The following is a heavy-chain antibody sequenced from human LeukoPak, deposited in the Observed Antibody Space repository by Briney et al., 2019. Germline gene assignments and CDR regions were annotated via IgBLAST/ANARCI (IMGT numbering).Heavy chain of an antibody. J-gene: IGHJ6*03. D-gene: IGHD3-9*01. Sequence: PGGSLRLSCAASGFTFSSYSMIWVRQAPGKGLEWVSSISSSSSYIYYADSVKGRFTISRDNAKNSLYLQMNSLRAEDTAVYYCARVALLLRYFDWPYYYYMDVWGKGTTVTVSS. CDR2: ISSSSSYI. CDR3: ARVALLLRYFDWPYYYYMDV. V-gene: IGHV3-21*01. CDR1: GFTFSSYS.